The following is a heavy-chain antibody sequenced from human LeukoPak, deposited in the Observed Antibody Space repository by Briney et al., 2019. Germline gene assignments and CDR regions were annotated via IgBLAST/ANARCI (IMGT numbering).Heavy chain of an antibody. CDR1: GFTFSSYW. CDR2: ISVSGAGT. J-gene: IGHJ4*02. Sequence: GGSLRLSCAASGFTFSSYWMSWVRQAPGKGLEWVSTISVSGAGTYYADSAKGRFSISRDNSKNALYLQMNSLGAEDTAIYYCAKLPYGSGSDYWGQGTLVTVSS. D-gene: IGHD3-10*01. V-gene: IGHV3-23*01. CDR3: AKLPYGSGSDY.